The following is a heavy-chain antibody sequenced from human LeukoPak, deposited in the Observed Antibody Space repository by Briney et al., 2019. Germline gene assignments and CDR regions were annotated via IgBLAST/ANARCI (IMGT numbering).Heavy chain of an antibody. D-gene: IGHD5-12*01. CDR2: IRYDGSNK. V-gene: IGHV3-30*02. CDR1: GFTFSSYG. CDR3: AKDRGKSGYDYDNAFDI. Sequence: GGSLRLSCAASGFTFSSYGMHWVRQAPGKGLEWVAFIRYDGSNKYYADSVKGRFTISRDNSKNTLYLQMNSLRAEDTAVYYCAKDRGKSGYDYDNAFDIWGQGTMVTVSS. J-gene: IGHJ3*02.